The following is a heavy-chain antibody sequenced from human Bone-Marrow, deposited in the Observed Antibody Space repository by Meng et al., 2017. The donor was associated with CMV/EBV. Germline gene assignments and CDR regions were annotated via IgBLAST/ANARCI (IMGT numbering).Heavy chain of an antibody. CDR3: AKRAPTTVTIDY. J-gene: IGHJ4*02. Sequence: LSLTCAASGFTFSSYGMHWVRQAPGKGLEWVAFIRYDGSNKYYADSVKGRFTISRDNSKNTLYLQMNSLRAEDTAVYYCAKRAPTTVTIDYWGQGTLVTVSS. D-gene: IGHD4-17*01. V-gene: IGHV3-30*02. CDR2: IRYDGSNK. CDR1: GFTFSSYG.